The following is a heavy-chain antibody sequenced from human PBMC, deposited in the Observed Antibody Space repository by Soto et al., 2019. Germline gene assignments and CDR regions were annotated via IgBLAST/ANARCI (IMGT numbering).Heavy chain of an antibody. Sequence: SETLSLTCTVSGGSIGSFYWSWIRQPAGKGLEWIGRIYTSGSTNYNPSLKSRVTMSVDTSKNQFSLKLSSVTAADTAVYYCARDGPGGEDGMDVWGQGTTVTVSS. J-gene: IGHJ6*02. V-gene: IGHV4-4*07. CDR1: GGSIGSFY. CDR3: ARDGPGGEDGMDV. D-gene: IGHD3-10*01. CDR2: IYTSGST.